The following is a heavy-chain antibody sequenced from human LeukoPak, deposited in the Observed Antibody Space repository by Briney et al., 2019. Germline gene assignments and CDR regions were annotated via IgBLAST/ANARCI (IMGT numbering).Heavy chain of an antibody. Sequence: GGSLRLSCAASGFTFSSYEMNWVRQAPGKGLEWVSYISSSGSTIYYADSVKGRFTISRDNAKNSLYLQMNSLRAEDTAVYYCARSGIGEYYYDSSGYYGDAFDIWGQGTMVTVSS. V-gene: IGHV3-48*03. CDR1: GFTFSSYE. CDR3: ARSGIGEYYYDSSGYYGDAFDI. D-gene: IGHD3-22*01. J-gene: IGHJ3*02. CDR2: ISSSGSTI.